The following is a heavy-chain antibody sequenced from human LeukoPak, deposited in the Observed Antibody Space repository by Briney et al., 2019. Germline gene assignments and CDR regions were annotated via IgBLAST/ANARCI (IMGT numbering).Heavy chain of an antibody. CDR2: ISSSNSYI. V-gene: IGHV3-21*01. J-gene: IGHJ6*03. CDR3: ARIAWGPTTIGNYYMDV. CDR1: GVSFSSYT. Sequence: GGYLRLSFAACGVSFSSYTRNSLRQDQGKGLEWVSSISSSNSYIYDADSVKGRFTISRDNAKNSLYLQMNSLRAENTAVYYCARIAWGPTTIGNYYMDVWGKGTTVTVSS. D-gene: IGHD7-27*01.